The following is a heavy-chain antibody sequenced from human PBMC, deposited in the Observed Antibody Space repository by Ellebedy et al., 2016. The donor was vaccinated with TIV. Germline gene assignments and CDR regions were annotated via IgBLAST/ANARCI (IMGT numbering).Heavy chain of an antibody. CDR1: GGSISSYY. D-gene: IGHD2-21*01. CDR2: IYNNGST. Sequence: MPSETLSLTCSFSGGSISSYYWSWLRQPAGKGLAWIGRIYNNGSTNYSPSIKNRVTVAVDPSKNHISLKLTSVTAADTAVYYCARDRVLWSGQFGHDQMAFDLWGQGTMVTVSS. CDR3: ARDRVLWSGQFGHDQMAFDL. V-gene: IGHV4-4*07. J-gene: IGHJ3*01.